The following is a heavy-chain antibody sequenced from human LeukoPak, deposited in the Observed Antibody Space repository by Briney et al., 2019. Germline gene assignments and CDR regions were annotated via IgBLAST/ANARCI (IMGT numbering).Heavy chain of an antibody. V-gene: IGHV1-18*01. CDR1: GYTFTSYG. Sequence: ASVKVSCKASGYTFTSYGISWVRQAPGQGLEWMGWISAYIGNTNYAQKLQGRVTITTDESTSTAYMELSSLRSEDTAVYYCARARSPSSGYLLRDHNWFDPWGQGTLVTVSS. D-gene: IGHD3-22*01. CDR2: ISAYIGNT. CDR3: ARARSPSSGYLLRDHNWFDP. J-gene: IGHJ5*02.